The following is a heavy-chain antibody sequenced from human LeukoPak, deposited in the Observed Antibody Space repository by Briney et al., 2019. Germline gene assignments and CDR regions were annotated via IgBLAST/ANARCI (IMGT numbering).Heavy chain of an antibody. J-gene: IGHJ3*02. CDR3: ARDPSDGFTILGAARTLDAFDI. CDR1: GGSISSYY. V-gene: IGHV4-4*07. CDR2: ISTRGIT. Sequence: SETLSLTCTVSGGSISSYYWTWIRQPAGEGLEWIGRISTRGITNYKPSLKSRLTMSLDPSMHQISLKLSTVTAADTAVYYCARDPSDGFTILGAARTLDAFDIWGQGTMVTVSS. D-gene: IGHD3-3*01.